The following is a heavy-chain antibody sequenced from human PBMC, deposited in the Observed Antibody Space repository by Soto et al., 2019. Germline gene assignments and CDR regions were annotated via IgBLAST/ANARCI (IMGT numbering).Heavy chain of an antibody. Sequence: SETLSLTCTVSVGSVSSASYYWSWLRQPPGKGLEWIGFIFYSGSTNYNPSLKSRVTISVDTSKNQFSLNLTSVTAADTAVYYCARYQGFYHDSRGYYRTPFDHWGQGTPVTVSS. D-gene: IGHD3-22*01. CDR2: IFYSGST. J-gene: IGHJ4*02. CDR1: VGSVSSASYY. CDR3: ARYQGFYHDSRGYYRTPFDH. V-gene: IGHV4-61*01.